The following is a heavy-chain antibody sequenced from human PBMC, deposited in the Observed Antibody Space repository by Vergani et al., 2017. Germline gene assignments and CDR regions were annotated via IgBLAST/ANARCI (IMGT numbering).Heavy chain of an antibody. J-gene: IGHJ4*02. CDR3: AKTYYYDSSGYPKQFDY. CDR2: ISYDGSNK. Sequence: QVQLVESGGGVVQPGRSLRLSCAASGFTFSSYGMHWVRQAPGKGLEWVAVISYDGSNKYYADSVKGRFTISRDNSKNTLYLQMNSLRAEDTAVYYCAKTYYYDSSGYPKQFDYWGQGTLVTVSS. CDR1: GFTFSSYG. D-gene: IGHD3-22*01. V-gene: IGHV3-30*18.